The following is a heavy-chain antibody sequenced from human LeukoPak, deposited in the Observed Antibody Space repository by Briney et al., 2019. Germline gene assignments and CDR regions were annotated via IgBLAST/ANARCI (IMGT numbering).Heavy chain of an antibody. CDR3: VRDYNWAFDY. J-gene: IGHJ4*02. CDR2: ITGSGSTI. V-gene: IGHV3-48*01. D-gene: IGHD1-1*01. Sequence: PGGSLRLSCAASGFMFSSSSLNWVRQAPGRGLEWVSYITGSGSTISCANSVKGRFTISRNNAKSSVYLQMHSLGAEDTAVYYCVRDYNWAFDYWGQGTLVTVSS. CDR1: GFMFSSSS.